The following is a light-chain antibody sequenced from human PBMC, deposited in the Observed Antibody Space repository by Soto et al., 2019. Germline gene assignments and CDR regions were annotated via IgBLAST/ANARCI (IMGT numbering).Light chain of an antibody. V-gene: IGKV3-20*01. Sequence: VVLTQSPATLSVSPGGRVTLSCRASQSVNNDLAWYQQKPGQAPRLLIYGASTRATGIPDRFSGRGSGTDFTLTISRLESEDFAVYFCQQYGSSPFTFGPGTKVDIK. J-gene: IGKJ3*01. CDR1: QSVNND. CDR2: GAS. CDR3: QQYGSSPFT.